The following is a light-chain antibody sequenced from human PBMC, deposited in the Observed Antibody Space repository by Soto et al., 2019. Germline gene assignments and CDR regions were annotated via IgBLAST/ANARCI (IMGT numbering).Light chain of an antibody. J-gene: IGKJ4*01. V-gene: IGKV3-20*01. CDR3: QQYGSSPLT. CDR2: HTS. Sequence: EIVLTQSPGTLSFSPGQRATLSCRASQSVSSGRLAWYQQTPGQAPRLLIFHTSLRPTGIPDRLSGSGSGTDFTLTISRLEPEDFAVYYCQQYGSSPLTFGGGTKVDIK. CDR1: QSVSSGR.